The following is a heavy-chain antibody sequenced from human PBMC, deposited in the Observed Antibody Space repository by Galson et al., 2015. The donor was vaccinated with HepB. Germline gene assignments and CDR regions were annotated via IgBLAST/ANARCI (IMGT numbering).Heavy chain of an antibody. J-gene: IGHJ4*02. CDR3: ARDWAGELPQYYLDY. Sequence: SVKVSCKASGYTFTSYAMHWVRQAPGQRLEWMGWINAGNGNTKYSQKFQGRVTITRDTSASTAYMELSSLRSEDTAVYHCARDWAGELPQYYLDYWGQGTLVTVSS. CDR2: INAGNGNT. D-gene: IGHD1-26*01. CDR1: GYTFTSYA. V-gene: IGHV1-3*01.